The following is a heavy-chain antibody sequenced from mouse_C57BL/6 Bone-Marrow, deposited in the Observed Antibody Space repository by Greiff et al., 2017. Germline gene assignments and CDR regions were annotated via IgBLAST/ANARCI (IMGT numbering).Heavy chain of an antibody. D-gene: IGHD2-10*01. CDR1: GYTFTSYW. J-gene: IGHJ1*03. V-gene: IGHV1-55*01. CDR2: IYPGSGST. Sequence: QVQLQQPGAELVKPGASVKMSCKASGYTFTSYWITWVKQRPGQGLEWIGDIYPGSGSTNYNEKFKGKATLTVATSSSTAYMQLSSLTSEDSAVYYSARPYYGNIWYFDVWGTGTTVTVSS. CDR3: ARPYYGNIWYFDV.